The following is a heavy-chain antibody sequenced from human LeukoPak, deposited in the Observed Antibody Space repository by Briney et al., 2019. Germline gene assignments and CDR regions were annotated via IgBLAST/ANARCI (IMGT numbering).Heavy chain of an antibody. V-gene: IGHV1-69*05. CDR3: ARVGSPDMAFDI. J-gene: IGHJ3*02. CDR2: IIPIFGTA. D-gene: IGHD1-26*01. CDR1: GGTFSSYA. Sequence: ASVKVSCKASGGTFSSYAISWVRQAPGQGLEWMGGIIPIFGTANYAQKFQGRVTITTDESTSTAYMELSSLRSEDTAVYYCARVGSPDMAFDIWGQGTMVTVSS.